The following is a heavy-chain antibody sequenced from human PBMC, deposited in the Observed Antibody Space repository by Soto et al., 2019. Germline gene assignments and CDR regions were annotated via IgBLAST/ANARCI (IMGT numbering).Heavy chain of an antibody. CDR3: ARHGGGGSGWYDY. J-gene: IGHJ4*02. CDR2: IYSTGST. D-gene: IGHD6-19*01. CDR1: GGSITNFF. V-gene: IGHV4-59*08. Sequence: QVQLQESGPGLVKPSETLSLTCSVSGGSITNFFWSWIRQPPGKGLEWIGYIYSTGSTNYNPSLKSRVTISVDTSKNQVSLRLNSVTAADTADYYCARHGGGGSGWYDYWGQGTPVAVSP.